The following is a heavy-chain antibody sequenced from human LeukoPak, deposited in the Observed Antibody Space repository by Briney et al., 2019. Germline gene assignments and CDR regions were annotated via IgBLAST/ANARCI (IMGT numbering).Heavy chain of an antibody. CDR3: ATPRGDDSSGYYFVFDY. CDR1: GYTLTELS. Sequence: ASVKVSYKVSGYTLTELSMHWVRQAPGKGLEWMGGFDPEDGETIYAQKFQGRVTMTEDTSTDTAYMELSSLRSEDTAVYYCATPRGDDSSGYYFVFDYWGQGTLVTVSS. V-gene: IGHV1-24*01. J-gene: IGHJ4*02. D-gene: IGHD3-22*01. CDR2: FDPEDGET.